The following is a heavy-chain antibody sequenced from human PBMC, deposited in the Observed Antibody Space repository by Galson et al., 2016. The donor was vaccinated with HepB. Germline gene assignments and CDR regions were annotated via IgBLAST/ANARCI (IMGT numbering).Heavy chain of an antibody. CDR3: GRHEFCPRGNCHSYGMDV. D-gene: IGHD3/OR15-3a*01. CDR1: GNSFTNYW. Sequence: QSGAEVKKPGESLKISCKGSGNSFTNYWIGWVRQMPGKGLEWMGIIYPGDSRTIYSPSFQGQVTISADKSITTAYLQWGSLKASDSARYYCGRHEFCPRGNCHSYGMDVWGPGTTVIVSS. V-gene: IGHV5-51*01. J-gene: IGHJ6*02. CDR2: IYPGDSRT.